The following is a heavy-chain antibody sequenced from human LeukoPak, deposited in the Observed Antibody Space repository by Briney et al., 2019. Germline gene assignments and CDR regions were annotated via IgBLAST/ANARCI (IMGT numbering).Heavy chain of an antibody. Sequence: PGGSLRLSCAASGFTFDDYGMSWVRQAPGKGLEWVSGINWNGGSTGYADSVKGRFTISRDNAKNSLYLQMNGLRAEDTALYYCARAGYSGSYYSAFDIWGQGTMVTVSS. CDR2: INWNGGST. J-gene: IGHJ3*02. D-gene: IGHD1-26*01. V-gene: IGHV3-20*04. CDR3: ARAGYSGSYYSAFDI. CDR1: GFTFDDYG.